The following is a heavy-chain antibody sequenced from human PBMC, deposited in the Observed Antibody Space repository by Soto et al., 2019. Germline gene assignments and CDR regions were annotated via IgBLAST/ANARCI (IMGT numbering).Heavy chain of an antibody. CDR2: IHPGDSET. CDR1: GYSSTDYC. Sequence: ESLKVSRKGCGYSSTDYCIACVRQRPVKGVEGVGIIHPGDSETKYSPSFKGQVTISDDKSITTAYLQCRSLKTSDTATYSCASNVGHCSGGNCYSWFDPWAQGTLVAVSS. D-gene: IGHD2-15*01. CDR3: ASNVGHCSGGNCYSWFDP. J-gene: IGHJ5*02. V-gene: IGHV5-51*01.